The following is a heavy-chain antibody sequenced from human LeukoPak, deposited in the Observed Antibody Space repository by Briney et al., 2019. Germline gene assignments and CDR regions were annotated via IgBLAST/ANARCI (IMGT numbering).Heavy chain of an antibody. CDR3: ARRPTSYYYGMDV. J-gene: IGHJ6*02. D-gene: IGHD2-2*01. CDR2: ISSSSSTI. CDR1: GFTLSSYS. V-gene: IGHV3-48*01. Sequence: GGSLRLSCAASGFTLSSYSMNWVRQAPGKGLEWVSYISSSSSTIYYADSVKGRFTISRDNAKNSLYLQMNSLRAEDTAVYYCARRPTSYYYGMDVWGQGTTVTVSS.